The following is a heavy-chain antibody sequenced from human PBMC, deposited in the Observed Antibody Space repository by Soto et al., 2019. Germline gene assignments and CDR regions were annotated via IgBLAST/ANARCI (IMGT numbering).Heavy chain of an antibody. CDR3: ANKMSTRTTGAFDI. CDR2: ISSSGADT. V-gene: IGHV3-23*01. CDR1: GFTFSTYT. D-gene: IGHD1-1*01. Sequence: DVKLLESGGDLTQPGGSLRLSCAASGFTFSTYTMRWVRQPPGKGLEWVSTISSSGADTYYADSLKGRFTISRDNSKDTLYLQMNRVRAEDTAIYYCANKMSTRTTGAFDIWGQGTMVTVSS. J-gene: IGHJ3*02.